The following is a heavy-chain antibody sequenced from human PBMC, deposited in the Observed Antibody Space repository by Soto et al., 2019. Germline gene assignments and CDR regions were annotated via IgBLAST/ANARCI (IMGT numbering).Heavy chain of an antibody. CDR3: AKGSRSILRYFDWLFQLGWFDP. Sequence: GGSLRLSCAASGFTFSSYAMSWVRQAPGKGLEWVSAISGSGGSTYYADSVKGRFTISRDNSKNTLYLQMNSLRAEDTAVYYCAKGSRSILRYFDWLFQLGWFDPWGQGTLVTVSS. CDR1: GFTFSSYA. J-gene: IGHJ5*02. V-gene: IGHV3-23*01. CDR2: ISGSGGST. D-gene: IGHD3-9*01.